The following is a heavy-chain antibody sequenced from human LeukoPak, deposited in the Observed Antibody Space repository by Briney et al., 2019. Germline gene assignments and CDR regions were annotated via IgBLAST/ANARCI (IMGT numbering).Heavy chain of an antibody. J-gene: IGHJ4*02. CDR2: INHSGST. D-gene: IGHD5-12*01. V-gene: IGHV4-34*01. Sequence: SETLSLTCGVYDGSFNDYCWSWIRQPPGKGLEWIGVINHSGSTNYNPSLKSRVTISVDTSKNQFSLKLSSVTAADTAVYYCARGPYSGYGRFGYWGQGTLVTVSS. CDR1: DGSFNDYC. CDR3: ARGPYSGYGRFGY.